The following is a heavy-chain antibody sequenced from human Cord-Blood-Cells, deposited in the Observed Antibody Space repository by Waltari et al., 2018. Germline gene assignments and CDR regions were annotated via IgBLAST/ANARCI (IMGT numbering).Heavy chain of an antibody. J-gene: IGHJ5*02. D-gene: IGHD4-17*01. CDR3: ATAPGDGDYWFDP. V-gene: IGHV1-24*01. CDR1: GYTLTELS. CDR2: FDPEDGET. Sequence: QVQLVQSGAAAKKPRASVKVSCTVSGYTLTELSMPWVRPAPGKGLEWMGGFDPEDGETIYAQKFQGRVTMTEDTSTDTAYMELSSLRSEDTAVYYCATAPGDGDYWFDPWGQGTLVTVSS.